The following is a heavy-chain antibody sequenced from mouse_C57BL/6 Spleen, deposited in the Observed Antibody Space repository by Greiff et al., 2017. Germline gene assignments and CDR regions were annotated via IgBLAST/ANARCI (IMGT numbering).Heavy chain of an antibody. V-gene: IGHV2-4*01. CDR3: AKRDSSGPFAY. J-gene: IGHJ3*01. Sequence: VQLQQSGPGLVQPSQSLSITCTVSGFSLTSYGVHWVRQPPGKGLEWLGVIWSGGSTDYNAAFISRLSISKDNSKSQVFFKMNSLQADDTAIYYCAKRDSSGPFAYWGQGTLVTVSA. CDR2: IWSGGST. CDR1: GFSLTSYG. D-gene: IGHD3-2*02.